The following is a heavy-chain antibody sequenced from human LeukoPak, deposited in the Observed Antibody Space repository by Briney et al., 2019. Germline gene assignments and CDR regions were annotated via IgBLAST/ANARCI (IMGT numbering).Heavy chain of an antibody. CDR2: ISGSGGST. CDR1: GFTFSSYA. J-gene: IGHJ1*01. D-gene: IGHD3-22*01. V-gene: IGHV3-23*01. CDR3: AKEGYYYDSSGYLQEYFQH. Sequence: PGGSLRLSCAASGFTFSSYAMSWVRQAPGKGLEWVSAISGSGGSTYYADSVKGRFTISRDNSKNTLYLQMNSLRAEDTAVYYCAKEGYYYDSSGYLQEYFQHWGQSTLVTVSS.